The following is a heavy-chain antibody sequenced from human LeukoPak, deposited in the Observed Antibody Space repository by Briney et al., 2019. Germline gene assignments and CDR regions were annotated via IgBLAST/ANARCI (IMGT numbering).Heavy chain of an antibody. CDR2: IYWDDDK. Sequence: CGPSLVHALQTVTLTCTFSGSAVSTGGVGGGWIRELPGKALEWPPPIYWDDDKRYSPSQKSSLTITKDTPKNQVVLTVTNMDPVYTATYYCAHGDGFDPWGQGTLVTVSS. CDR3: AHGDGFDP. D-gene: IGHD3-10*01. J-gene: IGHJ5*02. V-gene: IGHV2-5*02. CDR1: GSAVSTGGVG.